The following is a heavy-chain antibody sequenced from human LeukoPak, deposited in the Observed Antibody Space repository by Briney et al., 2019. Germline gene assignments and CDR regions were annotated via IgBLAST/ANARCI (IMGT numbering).Heavy chain of an antibody. CDR1: GYTFTSYD. CDR3: ARALSWTTESYYYMDV. D-gene: IGHD3/OR15-3a*01. Sequence: GASVKVSCKASGYTFTSYDINWVRQATGQGLEWMGWMNPNSGNTGYAQKFQGSVIMTMNTSITTAYMDLSSLKSEDTAVYYCARALSWTTESYYYMDVWGKGTTVTVSS. V-gene: IGHV1-8*01. CDR2: MNPNSGNT. J-gene: IGHJ6*03.